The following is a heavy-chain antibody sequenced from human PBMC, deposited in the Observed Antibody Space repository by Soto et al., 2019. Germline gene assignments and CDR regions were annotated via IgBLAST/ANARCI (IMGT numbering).Heavy chain of an antibody. Sequence: GGSLRLSCAASGFTFSSYAMSWVRQAPGKGLEWVSGLNGGGGSTYYADSVTGRFTISRDNSKNTLYLQMNSLRAEDTAVYYCARRILPGYYFDSWGQGTLVTVSS. CDR3: ARRILPGYYFDS. CDR2: LNGGGGST. CDR1: GFTFSSYA. V-gene: IGHV3-23*01. J-gene: IGHJ4*02.